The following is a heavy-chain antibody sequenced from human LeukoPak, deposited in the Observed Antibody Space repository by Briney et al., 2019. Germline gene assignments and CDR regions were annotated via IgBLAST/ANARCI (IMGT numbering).Heavy chain of an antibody. CDR2: ISSSSSYI. J-gene: IGHJ4*02. CDR3: AREAPYLRIVGGGLRGFDY. D-gene: IGHD1-26*01. CDR1: GFTFSSYS. Sequence: GGSLRLSCAASGFTFSSYSMNWVRQAPGKGLEWVSSISSSSSYIYYADSVKGRFTISRDNAKNSLYLQMNSLRAEDTAVYYCAREAPYLRIVGGGLRGFDYWGQGTLVTVSS. V-gene: IGHV3-21*01.